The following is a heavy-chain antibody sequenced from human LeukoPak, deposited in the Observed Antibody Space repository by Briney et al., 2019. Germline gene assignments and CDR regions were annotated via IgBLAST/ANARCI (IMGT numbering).Heavy chain of an antibody. J-gene: IGHJ4*02. CDR3: TRDRSISVAGTNDY. CDR1: GFTVSGNY. V-gene: IGHV3-66*01. Sequence: GGSLRLSCVGSGFTVSGNYMSWVRQAPGKGLKWVSIIYTGGTTYYADSVKGRFIISRDNSKNTLYLQMNSLSAEDTAMYYCTRDRSISVAGTNDYWGQGTLVTVSS. CDR2: IYTGGTT. D-gene: IGHD6-19*01.